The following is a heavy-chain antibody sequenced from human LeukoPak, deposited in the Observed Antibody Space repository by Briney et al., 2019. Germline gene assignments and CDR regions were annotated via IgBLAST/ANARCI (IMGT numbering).Heavy chain of an antibody. V-gene: IGHV4-39*01. CDR2: IYYSGNT. CDR1: GVSISSSNSY. J-gene: IGHJ4*02. D-gene: IGHD6-6*01. CDR3: ARGGAVYPFDY. Sequence: SETLSLTCTVSGVSISSSNSYWGWIRQPPGKGLEWIGSIYYSGNTYYNASLKSQVSISIDTSKNQFSLKLSSVTAADTAVYYCARGGAVYPFDYWGQGTLVTVSS.